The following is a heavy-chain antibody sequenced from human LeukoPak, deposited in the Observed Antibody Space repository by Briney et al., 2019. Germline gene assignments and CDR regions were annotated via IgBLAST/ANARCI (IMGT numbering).Heavy chain of an antibody. CDR3: ARLDYGGELGRLDYYYYYGMDV. CDR2: IYYSGST. Sequence: SETLSLTCTVSGGSISSYYWSWIRQPPGKGLEWIGYIYYSGSTNYNPSLKSRVTISVDTSKNQFSLKLSSVTAADTAVYYCARLDYGGELGRLDYYYYYGMDVWGQGTTVTVSS. V-gene: IGHV4-59*08. D-gene: IGHD4-23*01. CDR1: GGSISSYY. J-gene: IGHJ6*02.